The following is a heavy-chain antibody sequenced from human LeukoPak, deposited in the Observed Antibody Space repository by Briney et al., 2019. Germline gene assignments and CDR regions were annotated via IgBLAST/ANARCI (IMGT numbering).Heavy chain of an antibody. V-gene: IGHV1-69*05. CDR3: ARIDSSGYYYGNWFDP. Sequence: ASVKVSCKASGGTFSSYAISWVRQAPGQGLEWMGGIIPIFGTANYAQKFQGRVTITTDESTSTAYMELSSLRSEDTAVYYCARIDSSGYYYGNWFDPWGQGTLVTVSS. CDR2: IIPIFGTA. J-gene: IGHJ5*02. CDR1: GGTFSSYA. D-gene: IGHD3-22*01.